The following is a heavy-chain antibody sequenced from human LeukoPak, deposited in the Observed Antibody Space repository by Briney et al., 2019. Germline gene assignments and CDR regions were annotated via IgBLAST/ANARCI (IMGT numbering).Heavy chain of an antibody. Sequence: GGSLRLSCAASGFTFSSYSMNWLRHAPGEGLEWGSYISSSSSTIYYAASVKGRFTISRDNAKDSLYLQMNSLRAEDTAVYYCAREAIVVVPAAMTHWFDPWGQGTLVTVSS. CDR3: AREAIVVVPAAMTHWFDP. CDR2: ISSSSSTI. D-gene: IGHD2-2*01. J-gene: IGHJ5*02. CDR1: GFTFSSYS. V-gene: IGHV3-48*01.